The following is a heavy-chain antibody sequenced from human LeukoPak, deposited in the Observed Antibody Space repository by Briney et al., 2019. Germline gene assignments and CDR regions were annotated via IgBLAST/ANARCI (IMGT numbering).Heavy chain of an antibody. CDR3: ARHGQAVAYPFDY. CDR2: MYYSGST. D-gene: IGHD6-19*01. CDR1: GGSLSSSSYH. V-gene: IGHV4-39*01. Sequence: SETLSLTCTVSGGSLSSSSYHWGWIRQPPGKGLEWIGSMYYSGSTYYNPSLKSRVTIYVDTSKNQLSLKLSSLTAADTAVYYCARHGQAVAYPFDYWGQGTLVTVSS. J-gene: IGHJ4*02.